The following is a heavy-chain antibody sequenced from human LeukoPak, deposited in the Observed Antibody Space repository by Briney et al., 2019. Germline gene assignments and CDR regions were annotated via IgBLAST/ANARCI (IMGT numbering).Heavy chain of an antibody. D-gene: IGHD6-6*01. CDR2: INHSGST. CDR1: GGSISGYY. Sequence: SETLSLTCTVSGGSISGYYWSWIRQPPGKGLEWIGEINHSGSTNYNPSLKSRVTISVDTSKNQFSLKLSSVTAADTAVYYCARHLPSRIAARPKRTGNWFDPWGQGTLVTVSS. J-gene: IGHJ5*02. CDR3: ARHLPSRIAARPKRTGNWFDP. V-gene: IGHV4-34*01.